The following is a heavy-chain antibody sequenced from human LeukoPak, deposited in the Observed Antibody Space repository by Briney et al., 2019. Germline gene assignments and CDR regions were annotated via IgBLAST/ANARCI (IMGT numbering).Heavy chain of an antibody. CDR1: GFTFSRYA. CDR3: ARPRSRVSWFDP. Sequence: PGGSLRLSCAASGFTFSRYAMHWVRQAPGKGLEWVALISYDGSNKYYADSVKGRFTISRDNSKNTLYLQMNSLGAEDTAVYYCARPRSRVSWFDPWGQGTLVTVSS. CDR2: ISYDGSNK. D-gene: IGHD2-8*01. J-gene: IGHJ5*02. V-gene: IGHV3-30*04.